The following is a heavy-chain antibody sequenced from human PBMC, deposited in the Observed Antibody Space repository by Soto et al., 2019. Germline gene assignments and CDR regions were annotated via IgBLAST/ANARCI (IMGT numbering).Heavy chain of an antibody. J-gene: IGHJ4*02. D-gene: IGHD6-6*01. CDR3: AGGGPIADRPDKDDYYFDS. CDR2: INHSGST. V-gene: IGHV4-34*01. CDR1: GGSFSGYY. Sequence: QVQLQQWGAGLLKPSETLSLTCAVYGGSFSGYYWSWIRQPPGKGLEWIGEINHSGSTNYNPSLKSRVAISVDTSKNQFSLKLRSVAAADTAVYYCAGGGPIADRPDKDDYYFDSWGQGTLVTVSS.